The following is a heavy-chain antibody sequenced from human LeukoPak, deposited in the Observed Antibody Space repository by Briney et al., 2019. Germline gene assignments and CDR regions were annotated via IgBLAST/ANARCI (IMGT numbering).Heavy chain of an antibody. CDR2: INGDGRNI. CDR3: AKDRDSSRRGVDY. J-gene: IGHJ4*02. CDR1: GFTFSSYW. V-gene: IGHV3-74*01. D-gene: IGHD2-21*02. Sequence: TGGSLRLSCVASGFTFSSYWMHWVRQDPRKGLVWVSRINGDGRNINYADSVRGRFTISRDNAKNTLYLQMNTLRVEDTAVYYCAKDRDSSRRGVDYWGQGTLVTVSS.